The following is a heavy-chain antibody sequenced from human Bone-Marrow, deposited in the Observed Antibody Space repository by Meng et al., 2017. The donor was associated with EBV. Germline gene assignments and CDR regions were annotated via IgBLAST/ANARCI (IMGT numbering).Heavy chain of an antibody. CDR2: INPNSGGT. CDR1: GYTFTGYY. Sequence: QVRLGQSGAEVKKPGASVKVSCKASGYTFTGYYMHWVRQASGQGLEWMGRINPNSGGTNYAQKFQGRVTMTRDTSISTAYMELSRLRSDDTAVYYCARVFLDYGSGSIDYWGQGTLVTVSS. J-gene: IGHJ4*02. CDR3: ARVFLDYGSGSIDY. D-gene: IGHD3-10*01. V-gene: IGHV1-2*06.